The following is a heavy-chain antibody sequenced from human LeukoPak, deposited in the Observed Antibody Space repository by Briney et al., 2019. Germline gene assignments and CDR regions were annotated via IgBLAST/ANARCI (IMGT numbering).Heavy chain of an antibody. Sequence: SETLSLTCTVSGGSISRYYWSWIRQPPGKGLEWIGEINHSGSTNYNPSLKSRVTISVDTSKNQFSLKLSSVTAADTAVYYCARRRVVPAAIGYWGQGTLVTVSS. CDR3: ARRRVVPAAIGY. V-gene: IGHV4-34*01. J-gene: IGHJ4*02. CDR1: GGSISRYY. D-gene: IGHD2-2*01. CDR2: INHSGST.